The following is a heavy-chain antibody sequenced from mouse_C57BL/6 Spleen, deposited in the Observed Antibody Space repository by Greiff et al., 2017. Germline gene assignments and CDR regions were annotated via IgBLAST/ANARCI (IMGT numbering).Heavy chain of an antibody. D-gene: IGHD2-3*01. V-gene: IGHV1-81*01. J-gene: IGHJ2*01. CDR3: ARREGGYYGYFDY. CDR2: IYPRSGNT. CDR1: GYTFPSYG. Sequence: QVQLQQSGAELARPGASVKLSCKASGYTFPSYGISWVKQRTGPGLEWIGEIYPRSGNTYYNEKFKGKATLTADKSSSTAYMELRSLTSEDSAVYFCARREGGYYGYFDYWGQGTTLTVSS.